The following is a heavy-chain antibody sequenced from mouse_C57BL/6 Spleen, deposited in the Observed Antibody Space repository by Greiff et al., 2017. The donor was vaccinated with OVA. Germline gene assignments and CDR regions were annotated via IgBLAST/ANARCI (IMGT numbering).Heavy chain of an antibody. CDR3: AREGTRGTGYAMDY. D-gene: IGHD4-1*01. CDR2: IYPGDGDT. CDR1: GYAFSSYW. J-gene: IGHJ4*01. V-gene: IGHV1-80*01. Sequence: VNVVESGAELVKPGASVKISCKASGYAFSSYWMNWVKQRPGKGLEWIGQIYPGDGDTNYNGKFKGKATLTADKSSSTAYMQLSSLTSEDSAVYFCAREGTRGTGYAMDYWGQGTSVTVSS.